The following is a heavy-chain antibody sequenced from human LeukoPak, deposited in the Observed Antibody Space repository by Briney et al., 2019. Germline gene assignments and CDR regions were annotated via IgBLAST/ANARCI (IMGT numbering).Heavy chain of an antibody. CDR2: ISAYNGNT. J-gene: IGHJ5*02. CDR1: GYTFTSYG. Sequence: ASVKVSCKASGYTFTSYGISWVRQAPGQGLEWMGWISAYNGNTNYAQKLQGRVTMTTDTSTSTAYMELRSLRSDDTAVYYCARDDSGSYFDNNWFDPWGQGTLVTVSS. CDR3: ARDDSGSYFDNNWFDP. D-gene: IGHD1-26*01. V-gene: IGHV1-18*01.